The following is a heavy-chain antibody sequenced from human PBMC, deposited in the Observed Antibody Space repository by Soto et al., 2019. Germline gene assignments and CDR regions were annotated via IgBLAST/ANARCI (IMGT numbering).Heavy chain of an antibody. J-gene: IGHJ4*02. Sequence: QVQLQQWGAGLLKPSETLSLTCAVYGGSFSGYHWSWIRQPPGKGLEWIGEINDSGSTEYNPSLKSRVTISVDTPKNQFSLRLTSVTAADTAVYYCARPSRTSGDLQPGFFDYWGQGTLVTVSS. V-gene: IGHV4-34*01. CDR3: ARPSRTSGDLQPGFFDY. CDR2: INDSGST. D-gene: IGHD6-13*01. CDR1: GGSFSGYH.